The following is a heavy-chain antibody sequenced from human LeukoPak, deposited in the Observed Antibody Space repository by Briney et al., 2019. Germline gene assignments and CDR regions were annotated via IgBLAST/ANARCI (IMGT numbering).Heavy chain of an antibody. J-gene: IGHJ4*02. Sequence: GGSLRLSCAASGFTFSSYWMHWVRQAPGKGLVWVSRINSDGSSTSYADSVKGRFTISRDNAKNSLYLQMNSLRAEDTAVYYCARDIAVTNFDYWGQGTLVTVSS. CDR3: ARDIAVTNFDY. CDR1: GFTFSSYW. CDR2: INSDGSST. D-gene: IGHD4-17*01. V-gene: IGHV3-74*01.